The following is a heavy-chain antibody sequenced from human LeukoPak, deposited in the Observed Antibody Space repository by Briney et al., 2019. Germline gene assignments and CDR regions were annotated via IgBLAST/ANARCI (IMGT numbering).Heavy chain of an antibody. D-gene: IGHD2-2*01. Sequence: SETLSLTCAVYGGSFSGYYWSWIRQPPGEGLEWIGEINHSGSTNYNPSLKSRVTISVDTSKNQFSLKLSSVTAADTAVYYCARGRRNYCSSTSCYVLLFDYWGQGTLVTVSS. CDR2: INHSGST. CDR3: ARGRRNYCSSTSCYVLLFDY. V-gene: IGHV4-34*01. J-gene: IGHJ4*02. CDR1: GGSFSGYY.